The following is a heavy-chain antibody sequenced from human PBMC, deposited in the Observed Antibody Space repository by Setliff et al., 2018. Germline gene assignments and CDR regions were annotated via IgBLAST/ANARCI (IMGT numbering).Heavy chain of an antibody. CDR3: AKFVGYTYGYDY. J-gene: IGHJ4*02. D-gene: IGHD5-18*01. Sequence: GGSLRLSCAASGFTFSDYYMSWIRQAPGKGLEWVSYITNSGGTVYYADSVKGRFTISRDNAKNSLFLQMNSLRAEDTALYYCAKFVGYTYGYDYWGRGTLVTVSS. V-gene: IGHV3-11*04. CDR1: GFTFSDYY. CDR2: ITNSGGTV.